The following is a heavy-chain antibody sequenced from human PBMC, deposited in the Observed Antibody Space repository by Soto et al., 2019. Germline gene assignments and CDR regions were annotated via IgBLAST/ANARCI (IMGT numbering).Heavy chain of an antibody. CDR1: GDSVSSNGAC. CDR3: ARVHCSAGTCLDGLDF. CDR2: IYYRSKWFH. V-gene: IGHV6-1*01. Sequence: SQTLSLPCVISGDSVSSNGACLNLILQSPSRGLQWLGRIYYRSKWFHDYAASVESRMAINPDTSRNQFSLQLNYVTPEDTAVYYCARVHCSAGTCLDGLDFWGQGTTVTVSS. J-gene: IGHJ6*02. D-gene: IGHD2-15*01.